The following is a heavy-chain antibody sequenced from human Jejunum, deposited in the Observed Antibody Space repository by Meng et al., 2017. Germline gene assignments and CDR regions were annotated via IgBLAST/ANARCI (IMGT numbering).Heavy chain of an antibody. J-gene: IGHJ5*02. CDR3: ARDILGPTIAGSGWFDP. D-gene: IGHD1-26*01. CDR1: GGPITNDNW. V-gene: IGHV4-4*02. CDR2: THHTGRT. Sequence: SETLSLTCVVSGGPITNDNWWSLVRQPPGKGLEWIGQTHHTGRTNYNTSLESRAIMSLDKSQNQLFLDLTSVTAADTAIYYCARDILGPTIAGSGWFDPWGQGTLVTVSS.